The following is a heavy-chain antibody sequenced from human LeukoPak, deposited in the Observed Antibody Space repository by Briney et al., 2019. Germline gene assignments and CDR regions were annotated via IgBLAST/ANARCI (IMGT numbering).Heavy chain of an antibody. CDR1: GDSISSYY. CDR3: ARDLGGYSYGATFDY. V-gene: IGHV4-59*01. Sequence: KSSETLSLTCTVSGDSISSYYWSWIRQTPGKGLEWIGYIFYSGSTKYNPSLKSRVTISVDTSRNQFSLKLSSVTAADTAVYFCARDLGGYSYGATFDYWGQGTLVTVSS. J-gene: IGHJ4*02. CDR2: IFYSGST. D-gene: IGHD5-18*01.